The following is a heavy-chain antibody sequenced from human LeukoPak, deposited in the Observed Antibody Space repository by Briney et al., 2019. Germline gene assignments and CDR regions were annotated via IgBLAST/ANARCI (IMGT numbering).Heavy chain of an antibody. CDR1: GYSFTSYW. D-gene: IGHD1-14*01. V-gene: IGHV1-8*02. CDR2: MNPNSGNT. CDR3: ARAPPRMYPYYFDY. Sequence: GESLKISCKGSGYSFTSYWIGWVRQATGQGLEWMGWMNPNSGNTGYAQKFQGRVTMTRNTSISTAYMELSSLRSEDTAVYYCARAPPRMYPYYFDYWGQGTLVTVSS. J-gene: IGHJ4*02.